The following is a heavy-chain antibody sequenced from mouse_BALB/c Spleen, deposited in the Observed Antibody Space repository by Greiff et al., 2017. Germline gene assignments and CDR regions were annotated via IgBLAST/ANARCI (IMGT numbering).Heavy chain of an antibody. CDR3: ARMRGNYVGAMDY. CDR2: INPYNGAT. J-gene: IGHJ4*01. D-gene: IGHD2-1*01. CDR1: GYSFTGYY. V-gene: IGHV1-31*01. Sequence: VQLKESGPELVKPGASVKISCKASGYSFTGYYMHWVKQSHVKSLEWIGRINPYNGATSYNQNFKDKASLTVDKSSSTAYMELHSLTSEDSAVYYCARMRGNYVGAMDYWGQGTSVTVSS.